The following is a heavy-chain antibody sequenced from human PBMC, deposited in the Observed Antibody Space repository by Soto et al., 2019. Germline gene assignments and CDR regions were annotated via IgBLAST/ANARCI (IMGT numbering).Heavy chain of an antibody. D-gene: IGHD2-15*01. Sequence: SETLSLTCAVSGGSISSGGYSWSWIRQPPGKGLEWIGYIYHSGSTYYNPSLKSRVTISVDRSKNQFSLKLSSVTAADTAVYYCARSVDVANFDYWGQGTLVTVS. J-gene: IGHJ4*02. CDR3: ARSVDVANFDY. V-gene: IGHV4-30-2*01. CDR1: GGSISSGGYS. CDR2: IYHSGST.